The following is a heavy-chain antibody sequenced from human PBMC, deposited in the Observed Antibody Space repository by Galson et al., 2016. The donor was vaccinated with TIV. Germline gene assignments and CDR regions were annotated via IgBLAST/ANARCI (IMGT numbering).Heavy chain of an antibody. Sequence: PALVKPTQTLTLTCTFSGFSLPTPGMCVSWIRQPPGKALEWLARIDWDDDKYYSTSLRTRLTISKGTSKNQVVLTMTNMDPVDTATYYCARRGPRGDTDYWGQGTFVTVSS. CDR2: IDWDDDK. V-gene: IGHV2-70*11. J-gene: IGHJ4*02. CDR1: GFSLPTPGMC. CDR3: ARRGPRGDTDY.